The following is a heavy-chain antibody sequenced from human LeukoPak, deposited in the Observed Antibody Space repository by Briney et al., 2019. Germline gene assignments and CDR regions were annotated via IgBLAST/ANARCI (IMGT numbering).Heavy chain of an antibody. J-gene: IGHJ4*02. CDR3: TKGTIWLPFDY. D-gene: IGHD5-18*01. Sequence: PGGSLRLSCAASGFTFSTYAMSWVRQAPGKGLGWVSGISGSGGTTYYADSVKGRFTIPRDNSKNTLYLQMNSLRADDTAVYYCTKGTIWLPFDYWGQGTLVTVSS. CDR2: ISGSGGTT. V-gene: IGHV3-23*01. CDR1: GFTFSTYA.